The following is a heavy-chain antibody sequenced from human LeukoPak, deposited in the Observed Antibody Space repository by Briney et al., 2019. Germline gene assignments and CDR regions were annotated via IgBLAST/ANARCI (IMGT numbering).Heavy chain of an antibody. CDR1: GFTFSSYA. CDR3: ASDFDSSGYTELFDY. J-gene: IGHJ4*02. D-gene: IGHD3-22*01. CDR2: ISGSGGST. Sequence: PGGSLRLSCAASGFTFSSYAMSWVRQAPGKGLEWVSAISGSGGSTYYADSVKGRFTISRDNSKNTLYLQMNSLRAEDTAVYYCASDFDSSGYTELFDYWGQGTLVTVSS. V-gene: IGHV3-23*01.